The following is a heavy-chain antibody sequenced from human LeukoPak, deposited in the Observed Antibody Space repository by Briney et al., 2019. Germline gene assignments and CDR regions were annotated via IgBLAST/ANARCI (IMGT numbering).Heavy chain of an antibody. CDR2: ISSTSAYI. V-gene: IGHV3-21*01. J-gene: IGHJ4*02. Sequence: GGSLRLSCAASGFAFSTYSMIWVRQAPGKGLEWVSSISSTSAYIYYADSLKGRFTISRDNAKNSLYLQMNSLRAEDTAVYYCVSCGTTTCIIRFDHWGQGTLVTVSS. D-gene: IGHD2-2*01. CDR3: VSCGTTTCIIRFDH. CDR1: GFAFSTYS.